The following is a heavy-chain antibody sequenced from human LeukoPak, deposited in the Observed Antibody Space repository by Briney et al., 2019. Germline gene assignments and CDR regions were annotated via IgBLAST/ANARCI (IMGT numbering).Heavy chain of an antibody. D-gene: IGHD6-13*01. V-gene: IGHV3-11*04. J-gene: IGHJ4*02. CDR1: GFTFSEYS. Sequence: SLRLSCAASGFTFSEYSMSWIRQAPGKGLEWVSYISSSGSTIYYAHYVKGRFTISRDNAKNSLYLQMNSLRAEDTAVYYCARSSRKQQLVPYDYWGQGTRVTVSA. CDR3: ARSSRKQQLVPYDY. CDR2: ISSSGSTI.